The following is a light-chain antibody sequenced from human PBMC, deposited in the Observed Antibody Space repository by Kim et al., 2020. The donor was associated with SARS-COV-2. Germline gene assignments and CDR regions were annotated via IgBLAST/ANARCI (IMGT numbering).Light chain of an antibody. V-gene: IGLV3-1*01. Sequence: SYELTQPPSVSVSPGQTASITCSGEKLGDRYVWWYQKKPGQPPVLVIYQDGRRPSGIPERFSGSNSGNTATLTISGTQAMDEADYYCQAWDRGSVFGGGT. CDR3: QAWDRGSV. J-gene: IGLJ2*01. CDR1: KLGDRY. CDR2: QDG.